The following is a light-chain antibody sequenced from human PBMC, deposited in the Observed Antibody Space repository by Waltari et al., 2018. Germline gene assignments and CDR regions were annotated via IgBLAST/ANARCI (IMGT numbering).Light chain of an antibody. CDR2: AAS. J-gene: IGKJ4*01. CDR1: QTIVRS. Sequence: IQLTQSPSSLSASLGERVTITCRGSQTIVRSLNWYQQQPGKAPKLLIYAASNLQSGVPSRFRGSGSGTDFTLTIASLQPEDFATYYCQQSFTTPTFGGGTTVDIK. V-gene: IGKV1-39*01. CDR3: QQSFTTPT.